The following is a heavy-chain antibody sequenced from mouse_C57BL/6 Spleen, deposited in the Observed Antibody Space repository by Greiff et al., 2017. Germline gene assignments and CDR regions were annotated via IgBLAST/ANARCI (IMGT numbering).Heavy chain of an antibody. Sequence: EVKLMESGGGLVKPGGSLKLSCAASGFTFSDYGMHWVRQAPEKGLEWVAYISSGSSTIYYADTVKGRFTISRDNAKNTLFLQMTSLRSEDTAMYYCARDSFYYSKDFDVWGTGTTVTVSS. CDR2: ISSGSSTI. CDR3: ARDSFYYSKDFDV. V-gene: IGHV5-17*01. CDR1: GFTFSDYG. J-gene: IGHJ1*03. D-gene: IGHD2-5*01.